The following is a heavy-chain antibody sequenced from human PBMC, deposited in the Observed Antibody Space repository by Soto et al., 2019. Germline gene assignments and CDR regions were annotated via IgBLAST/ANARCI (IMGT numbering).Heavy chain of an antibody. CDR1: GGSISSYY. J-gene: IGHJ4*02. V-gene: IGHV4-59*12. D-gene: IGHD1-26*01. Sequence: SETLSLTCTVSGGSISSYYWSWILQPPGKGLEWIGYIYYSGSTNYNPSLKSRVTISVDTSKNQFSLKLSSVTAADTAVYYCARDQIVGATPFAYRGQGTLVTVSS. CDR2: IYYSGST. CDR3: ARDQIVGATPFAY.